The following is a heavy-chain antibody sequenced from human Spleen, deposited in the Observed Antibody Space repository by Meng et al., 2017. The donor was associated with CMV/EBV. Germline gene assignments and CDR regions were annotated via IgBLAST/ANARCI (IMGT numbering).Heavy chain of an antibody. CDR1: GFTFSSYD. CDR2: ISYDGSNK. J-gene: IGHJ4*02. V-gene: IGHV3-30-3*01. CDR3: ARAGFRTYQVDY. Sequence: SSAPSGFTFSSYDMHGVRQAPGKGMEWVAVISYDGSNKYYADSVKGRFTISRDNSKNTLYLQMNSLRDEDTAVYYCARAGFRTYQVDYWGQGTLVTVSS. D-gene: IGHD2-2*01.